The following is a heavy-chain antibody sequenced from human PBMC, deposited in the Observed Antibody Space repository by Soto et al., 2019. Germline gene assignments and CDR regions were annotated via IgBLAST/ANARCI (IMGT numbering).Heavy chain of an antibody. CDR2: ISGSGGST. V-gene: IGHV3-23*01. CDR3: AKDPDEFWSGYSGNWFDP. J-gene: IGHJ5*02. Sequence: GGSLRLSCAASGFTFSSYAMSWVRQAPGKGLEWVSAISGSGGSTYFADSVKGRFTISRDNSKNTLYLQMNSLRADDTAVYYCAKDPDEFWSGYSGNWFDPWGKGNLVTVSS. D-gene: IGHD3-3*01. CDR1: GFTFSSYA.